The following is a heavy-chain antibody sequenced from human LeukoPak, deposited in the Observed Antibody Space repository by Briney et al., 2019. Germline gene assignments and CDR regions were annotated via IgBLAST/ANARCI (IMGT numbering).Heavy chain of an antibody. CDR1: GGSFSIYA. Sequence: VKVSCKASGGSFSIYATNWVRQAPGQGLEWMGGIIPIFGTANYAQKFQDRVTITAVESMSTVYMELSSLRSEDTAVYYCARDRGNSWANYFDYWGQGTLVTVSS. CDR2: IIPIFGTA. D-gene: IGHD4-23*01. J-gene: IGHJ4*02. CDR3: ARDRGNSWANYFDY. V-gene: IGHV1-69*13.